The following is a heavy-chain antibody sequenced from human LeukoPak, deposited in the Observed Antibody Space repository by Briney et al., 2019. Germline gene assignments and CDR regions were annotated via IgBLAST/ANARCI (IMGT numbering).Heavy chain of an antibody. Sequence: LRLSCAGSGFIFNNYAMHWVRQPPGKGLEWVSGISWNSGSIDYADSVKGRFTISRDNAKNSLYLQMNSLRVEDTAFYYCAKDNRRHYTSGPNPDSLHWGQGALVTVSS. CDR1: GFIFNNYA. V-gene: IGHV3-9*01. CDR3: AKDNRRHYTSGPNPDSLH. D-gene: IGHD6-19*01. J-gene: IGHJ4*02. CDR2: ISWNSGSI.